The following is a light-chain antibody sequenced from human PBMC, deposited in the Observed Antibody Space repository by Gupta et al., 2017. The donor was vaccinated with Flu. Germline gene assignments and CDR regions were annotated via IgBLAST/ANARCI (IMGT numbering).Light chain of an antibody. CDR2: GAS. V-gene: IGKV1-39*01. Sequence: DIQMTQSPSSLSASVGDRVTITCRASQKVHTYLNWYQQRPGNAPKLLIHGASMLQSGVPSRFSGCTSAIXIILTIXSRTGGDLPTYYSERTHSVPTTFGXRTK. CDR3: ERTHSVPTT. CDR1: QKVHTY. J-gene: IGKJ2*01.